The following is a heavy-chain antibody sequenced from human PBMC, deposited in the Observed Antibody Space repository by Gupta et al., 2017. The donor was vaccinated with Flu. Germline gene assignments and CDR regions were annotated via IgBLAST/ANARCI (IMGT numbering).Heavy chain of an antibody. V-gene: IGHV4-59*01. CDR2: IYYSGST. Sequence: QVQLQESGPGLVKPSETLSLTCTVSGGSISSYHWSWIRQPPGKGLEWIGYIYYSGSTNYNPSLKSRVTISVDTSKNQFSLKLSSVTAADTAVYYCASTVAATDYYYYGMDVWGQGTTVTVSS. D-gene: IGHD2-15*01. CDR1: GGSISSYH. CDR3: ASTVAATDYYYYGMDV. J-gene: IGHJ6*02.